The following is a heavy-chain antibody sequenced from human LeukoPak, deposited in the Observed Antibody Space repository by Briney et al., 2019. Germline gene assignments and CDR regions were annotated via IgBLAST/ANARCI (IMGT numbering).Heavy chain of an antibody. CDR1: GYSISSGYY. CDR2: IYHSGST. Sequence: PSETLSLTCTVSGYSISSGYYWGWIRPPPGKGLEWIGSIYHSGSTYYNPSLKSRVTISVDTFKNQFSLKLSSVTAADTAVYYCARDLTIFGVVTFHFDYWGQGTLVTVSS. J-gene: IGHJ4*02. V-gene: IGHV4-38-2*02. CDR3: ARDLTIFGVVTFHFDY. D-gene: IGHD3-3*01.